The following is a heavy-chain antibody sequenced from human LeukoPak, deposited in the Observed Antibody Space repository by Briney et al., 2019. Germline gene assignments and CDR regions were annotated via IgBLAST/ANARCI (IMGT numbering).Heavy chain of an antibody. CDR1: GDSVSSNSAA. Sequence: SQTLSLTCAISGDSVSSNSAAWNWIRQSPSRGLEWLGRTYYRSKWYNDYAVSVKSRITINPDTSKNPFSLQLNSVTPEDTAVYYCARRSGWSLYYYYGMDVWGQGTTVTVSS. J-gene: IGHJ6*02. CDR3: ARRSGWSLYYYYGMDV. D-gene: IGHD6-19*01. CDR2: TYYRSKWYN. V-gene: IGHV6-1*01.